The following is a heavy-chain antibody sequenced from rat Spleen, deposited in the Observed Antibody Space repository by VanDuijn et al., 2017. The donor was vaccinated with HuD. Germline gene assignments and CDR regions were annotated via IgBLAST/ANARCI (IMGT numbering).Heavy chain of an antibody. J-gene: IGHJ2*01. CDR1: GYSITNNY. CDR2: ITYNGST. CDR3: ARVSWDDFDY. V-gene: IGHV3-1*01. Sequence: EVQLQESGPGLVKPSQSLSLTCSVTGYSITNNYWGWIRKFPGNKMEWIGHITYNGSTTYNPSLKSRISITRDTSKNQFFLQLNSVTTEDTATYLCARVSWDDFDYWGQGVMDTVSS. D-gene: IGHD1-2*01.